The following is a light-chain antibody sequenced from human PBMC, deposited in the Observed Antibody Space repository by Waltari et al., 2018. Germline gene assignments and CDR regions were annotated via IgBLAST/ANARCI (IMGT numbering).Light chain of an antibody. CDR3: CSYAGRGTYV. J-gene: IGLJ1*01. V-gene: IGLV2-23*01. CDR2: ECF. CDR1: TSDVGSYDL. Sequence: QSALTQPASVSGTPGQSITISCSGTTSDVGSYDLVSWYQQHPGEAPKLLICECFTRPPDTSSRFSGAKSGSTASLTSAGLQPEDEADYYCCSYAGRGTYVFGSGTKVTVL.